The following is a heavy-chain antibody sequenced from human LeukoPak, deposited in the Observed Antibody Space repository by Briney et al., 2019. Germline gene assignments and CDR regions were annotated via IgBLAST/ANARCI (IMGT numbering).Heavy chain of an antibody. V-gene: IGHV3-30*02. Sequence: PGGSLRLSCAASGFTFSNYWMHWVRQVPGKGLESVAFIRYDGSNKYYADSVKGRFTVSRDNSKNTLYLQMKSLRAEDTAVYYCAKGGGYEAQYYYYYLDVWGKGTTVTISS. CDR3: AKGGGYEAQYYYYYLDV. D-gene: IGHD5-12*01. CDR1: GFTFSNYW. CDR2: IRYDGSNK. J-gene: IGHJ6*03.